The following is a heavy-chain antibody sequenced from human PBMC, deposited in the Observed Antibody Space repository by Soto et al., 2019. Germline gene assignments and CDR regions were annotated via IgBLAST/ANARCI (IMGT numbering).Heavy chain of an antibody. D-gene: IGHD5-18*01. V-gene: IGHV3-53*01. J-gene: IGHJ5*02. CDR2: IYSGGST. Sequence: EVQLVESGGGLIQPGGSLRLSCAASGFTVSSNYMSWVRQAPGKGLEWVSVIYSGGSTYYADSVKGRFTISRDNSKNTLYLQMNSLRAEDTAVYYCAKDTAMVEYNWFDPWGQGTLVTVSS. CDR3: AKDTAMVEYNWFDP. CDR1: GFTVSSNY.